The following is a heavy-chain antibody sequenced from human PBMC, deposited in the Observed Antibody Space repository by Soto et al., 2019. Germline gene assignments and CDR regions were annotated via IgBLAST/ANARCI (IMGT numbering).Heavy chain of an antibody. V-gene: IGHV2-5*02. J-gene: IGHJ6*02. CDR1: GFSLSTSGVG. CDR3: IQSRCGGDCLQSYASHYYYGIDV. D-gene: IGHD2-21*02. CDR2: IYWDDDK. Sequence: QITLKESGPTLVKPTQTLTLTCTFSGFSLSTSGVGVGWIRQPPGKALEWLALIYWDDDKRYSPSLRSRLTISKDTSKNRVVLTMTNMDPVDTATYHCIQSRCGGDCLQSYASHYYYGIDVWGQGTTVTVSS.